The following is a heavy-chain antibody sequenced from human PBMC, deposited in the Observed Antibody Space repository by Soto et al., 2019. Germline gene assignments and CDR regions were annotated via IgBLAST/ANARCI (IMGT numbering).Heavy chain of an antibody. J-gene: IGHJ4*02. Sequence: SETLSLTCTVSGGSINSGCYCWSWIRQHPGKGLDWIGCISYGGSTSYNPSLKSRVTISVDTSKNQFSLKLTSVTAADTAVYYCSRGLLVWGLVALVTVS. CDR2: ISYGGST. CDR1: GGSINSGCYC. D-gene: IGHD5-18*01. V-gene: IGHV4-31*03. CDR3: SRGLLV.